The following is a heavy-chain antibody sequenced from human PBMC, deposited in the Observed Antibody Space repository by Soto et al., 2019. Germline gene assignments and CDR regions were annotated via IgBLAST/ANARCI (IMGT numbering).Heavy chain of an antibody. J-gene: IGHJ6*02. D-gene: IGHD6-6*01. Sequence: QVQLQESGPGLVKPSQTLSLTCTVSGGSISSGGYYWTWIRQHPGKGLEWIGYNYNSGITYYNPSLKSRVTISLDTSKYQSSLKLSSVTAADTDVYYCARGSSIAGLYYGMDVWGQGTTVTVSS. CDR3: ARGSSIAGLYYGMDV. CDR2: NYNSGIT. CDR1: GGSISSGGYY. V-gene: IGHV4-31*03.